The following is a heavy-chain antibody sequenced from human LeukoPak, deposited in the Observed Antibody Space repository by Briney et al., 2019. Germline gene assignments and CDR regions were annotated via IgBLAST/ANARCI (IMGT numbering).Heavy chain of an antibody. V-gene: IGHV3-33*06. CDR3: AKDSDLSSSTWFDP. CDR2: IWYDGSNN. D-gene: IGHD6-6*01. CDR1: GFTFSSYG. Sequence: GGYLRLYCAASGFTFSSYGMHWVRQAPGKGLEWVAVIWYDGSNNYYEDSVKGRFTISRDNSKNTLYLQMNSLRAEDTAVYYCAKDSDLSSSTWFDPWGQGTLVTVSS. J-gene: IGHJ5*02.